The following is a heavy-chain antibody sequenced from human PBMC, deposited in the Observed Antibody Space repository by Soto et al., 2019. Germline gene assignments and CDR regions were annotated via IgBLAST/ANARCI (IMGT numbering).Heavy chain of an antibody. D-gene: IGHD4-17*01. Sequence: QVRLVESGGGVVQPGRSLRLSCAASGFAFHGYAMHWVRQAPGKGLEWVAIIWYDGSNTYYGDSVKGRFTISRDNSKNTVYLQMNSLRVEDTAVYYCARDLKTRHCDYWGQGILVTVSS. CDR2: IWYDGSNT. CDR1: GFAFHGYA. J-gene: IGHJ4*02. CDR3: ARDLKTRHCDY. V-gene: IGHV3-33*01.